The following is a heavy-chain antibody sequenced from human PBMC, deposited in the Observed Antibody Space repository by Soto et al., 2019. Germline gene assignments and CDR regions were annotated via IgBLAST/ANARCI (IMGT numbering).Heavy chain of an antibody. J-gene: IGHJ6*02. CDR2: INHSGST. V-gene: IGHV4-34*01. Sequence: SETLSLTCAVYGGSFSGYYWSWIRQPPGKGLEWIGDINHSGSTNYNPSLKSRVTISVDTSKNQFSLKLSSVTAADTAVYYCARAPYIMVRAVIINPINYYGMDVWGQGTTVT. CDR1: GGSFSGYY. D-gene: IGHD3-10*01. CDR3: ARAPYIMVRAVIINPINYYGMDV.